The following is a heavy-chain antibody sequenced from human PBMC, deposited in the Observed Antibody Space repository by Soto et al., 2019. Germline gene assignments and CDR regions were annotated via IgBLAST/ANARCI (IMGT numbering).Heavy chain of an antibody. Sequence: SETLSLTCEVFGESLRGYYWSWIRQPPGKGLEWIGEIDHSGSTNYNPSLKSRVTISVDTSKNQFSLKLSSVTAADTAVYYCAVKWEMATIMVDYWGQGTLVTVSS. CDR1: GESLRGYY. D-gene: IGHD5-12*01. CDR2: IDHSGST. J-gene: IGHJ4*02. CDR3: AVKWEMATIMVDY. V-gene: IGHV4-34*01.